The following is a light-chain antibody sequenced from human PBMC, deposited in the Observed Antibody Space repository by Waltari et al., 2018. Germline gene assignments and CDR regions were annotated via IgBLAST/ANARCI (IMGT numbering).Light chain of an antibody. CDR2: AAS. J-gene: IGKJ1*01. Sequence: DIQITQSPSSLSASVGDRVTITCRDSQSINRYLHWYQQKTGKAPKLLIYAASSLQSGVPSRFSVSGSGTDFTLTISSLQPEDFATYYCQQSYGTPPTFGQGTKVEIK. V-gene: IGKV1-39*01. CDR1: QSINRY. CDR3: QQSYGTPPT.